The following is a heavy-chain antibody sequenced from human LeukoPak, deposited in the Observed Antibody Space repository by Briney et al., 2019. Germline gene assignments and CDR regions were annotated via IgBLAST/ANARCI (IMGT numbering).Heavy chain of an antibody. Sequence: GGSLRLSCAVSGFTFSGFWMSWSRQAPGKGLEWVASINSDGSEGYYADVVKGRFTISRDNSKNTLYLQMNSLRAEDTAVYYCARESGNGYSSGWYPYYYYGMDVWGQGTTVTVSS. D-gene: IGHD6-19*01. V-gene: IGHV3-7*01. J-gene: IGHJ6*02. CDR3: ARESGNGYSSGWYPYYYYGMDV. CDR2: INSDGSEG. CDR1: GFTFSGFW.